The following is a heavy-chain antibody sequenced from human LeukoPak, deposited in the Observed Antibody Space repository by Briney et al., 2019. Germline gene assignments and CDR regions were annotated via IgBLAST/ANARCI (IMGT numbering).Heavy chain of an antibody. CDR3: ARHGILTGSIRNRFDP. V-gene: IGHV5-51*01. CDR2: IYPGDSDT. D-gene: IGHD3-9*01. Sequence: GESLKISCKGSGYSFTSYWIGWVRQMPGKGLEWMGIIYPGDSDTRYSPSFQGQVTISADKSISTAYLQWSSLKASDTAMYYCARHGILTGSIRNRFDPWGQGTLVTVSS. CDR1: GYSFTSYW. J-gene: IGHJ5*02.